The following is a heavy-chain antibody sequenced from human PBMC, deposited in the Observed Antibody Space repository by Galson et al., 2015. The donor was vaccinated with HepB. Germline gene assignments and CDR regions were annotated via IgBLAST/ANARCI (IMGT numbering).Heavy chain of an antibody. D-gene: IGHD3-9*01. CDR2: ISSSSSTTI. CDR3: ARERGSIFSQLFYFDY. V-gene: IGHV3-48*04. J-gene: IGHJ4*02. CDR1: GFTFNGYS. Sequence: SLRLSCAASGFTFNGYSMNWVRQAPGKGLEWLSYISSSSSTTIYYADAVKGRFTISRDNAKSSLYLQMNSLRAEDTAVYYCARERGSIFSQLFYFDYGGQGALVTVSS.